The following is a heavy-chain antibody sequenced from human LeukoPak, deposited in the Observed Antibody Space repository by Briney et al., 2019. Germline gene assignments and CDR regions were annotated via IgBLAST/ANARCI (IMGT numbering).Heavy chain of an antibody. CDR1: GMSLSDYY. CDR2: VSHDGDT. D-gene: IGHD4-17*01. CDR3: ARQEYDFGGMDV. V-gene: IGHV4-34*01. J-gene: IGHJ6*02. Sequence: SETLSLTCGVSGMSLSDYYWTWIRQSPGKGLEWIGEVSHDGDTNYNPSLKSRVTISVDTSKNQFSLKLSSVTAADTAVYYCARQEYDFGGMDVWGQGTTVTVSS.